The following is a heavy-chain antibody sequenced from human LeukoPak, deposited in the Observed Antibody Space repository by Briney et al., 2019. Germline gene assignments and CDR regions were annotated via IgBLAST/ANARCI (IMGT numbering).Heavy chain of an antibody. J-gene: IGHJ5*02. V-gene: IGHV1-8*01. CDR3: ARGTSMVRGVIRRWWFDP. CDR2: MDPNSGNT. D-gene: IGHD3-10*01. CDR1: GYTFTSYD. Sequence: ASVTVSCKASGYTFTSYDINWVRQATGQGLEWMGWMDPNSGNTGYAQKFQGRVTMTRYTSISTAYMELSSLRSEDTAVYYCARGTSMVRGVIRRWWFDPWGQGTLVTVSS.